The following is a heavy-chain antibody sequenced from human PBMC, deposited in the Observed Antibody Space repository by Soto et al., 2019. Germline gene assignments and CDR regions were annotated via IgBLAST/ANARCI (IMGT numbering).Heavy chain of an antibody. CDR3: ARWSSAMDV. Sequence: HPGGSLRLSCAVSGFSFGTYWMSWVRQAPGKGLEWLASIKEDGSERYYLDSVKGRFTISRDNAKDSLSLQMNSLRGEDTALYYCARWSSAMDVWGQGTSVTVSS. D-gene: IGHD2-15*01. V-gene: IGHV3-7*03. J-gene: IGHJ6*02. CDR2: IKEDGSER. CDR1: GFSFGTYW.